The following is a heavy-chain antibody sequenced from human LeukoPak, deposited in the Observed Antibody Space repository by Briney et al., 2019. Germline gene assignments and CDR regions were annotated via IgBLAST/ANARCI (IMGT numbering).Heavy chain of an antibody. CDR3: ATVLDTALWASAFDI. J-gene: IGHJ3*02. V-gene: IGHV4-34*01. CDR1: GESFRIYY. CDR2: IYHSGST. D-gene: IGHD5-18*01. Sequence: SETLSLTCAIYGESFRIYYWSWIRQPPGKGLEWIGEIYHSGSTKYNPSLKSRVTISVDKSKNQFSLRLSSVTAADTAVYYCATVLDTALWASAFDIWGQGTMVTVSS.